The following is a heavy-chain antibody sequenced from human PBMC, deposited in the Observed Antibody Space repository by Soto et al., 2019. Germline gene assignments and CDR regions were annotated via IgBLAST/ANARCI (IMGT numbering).Heavy chain of an antibody. D-gene: IGHD3-10*01. Sequence: SETLSLTCAVSGGSISSGGYSWSWIRQPPGKGLEWIGYIYHSGSTYYNPSPKSRVTISVDRSKNQFSLKLSSVTAADTAVYYCARDNSGSYYHNWFDPWGQGTLVTVSS. V-gene: IGHV4-30-2*01. CDR1: GGSISSGGYS. CDR3: ARDNSGSYYHNWFDP. CDR2: IYHSGST. J-gene: IGHJ5*02.